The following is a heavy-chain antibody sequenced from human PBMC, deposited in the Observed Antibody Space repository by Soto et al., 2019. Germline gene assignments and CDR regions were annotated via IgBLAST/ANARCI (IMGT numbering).Heavy chain of an antibody. V-gene: IGHV4-4*02. D-gene: IGHD2-15*01. Sequence: QLQLRESGPGLVQPSGTLSLTCDVSGDSLTNNHWWSWVRQAPGKGLEWIGEIWHTGRPNYNPSLKSRVAISIVKSKNQFSLKLSSVTAADTAVYYCVRDSRTGCSSINCYMHWGQGTLVTVSS. CDR1: GDSLTNNHW. J-gene: IGHJ4*02. CDR3: VRDSRTGCSSINCYMH. CDR2: IWHTGRP.